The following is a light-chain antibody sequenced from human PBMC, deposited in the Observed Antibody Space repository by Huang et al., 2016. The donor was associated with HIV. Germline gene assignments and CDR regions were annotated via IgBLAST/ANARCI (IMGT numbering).Light chain of an antibody. CDR2: GST. CDR1: QSVGGN. CDR3: QQYNNWHLT. Sequence: IVMTQIPATLPVSPGGRATLSCRASQSVGGNMAWYQQKPGQAPSLIIYGSTTRATVVPARFSGSGSGTDFTLTINNLQSEDFAIYYCQQYNNWHLTFGGGTKV. V-gene: IGKV3-15*01. J-gene: IGKJ4*01.